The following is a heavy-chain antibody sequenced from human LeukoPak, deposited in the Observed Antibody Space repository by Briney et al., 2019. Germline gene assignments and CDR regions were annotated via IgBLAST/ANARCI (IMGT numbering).Heavy chain of an antibody. CDR1: GYTFTDYY. V-gene: IGHV1-69-2*01. D-gene: IGHD3-22*01. CDR2: VDPEDGET. Sequence: GATVKISCKASGYTFTDYYMHWVQQAPGKGLEWMGRVDPEDGETIYAEKFQGRVTITADTSTDTAYMELSSLRSEDTAVYYCARVAYYYDSAGLYLNYFYGMDVWGQGTTVTVSS. CDR3: ARVAYYYDSAGLYLNYFYGMDV. J-gene: IGHJ6*02.